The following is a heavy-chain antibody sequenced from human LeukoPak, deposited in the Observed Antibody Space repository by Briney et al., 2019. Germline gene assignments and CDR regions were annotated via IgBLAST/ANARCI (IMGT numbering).Heavy chain of an antibody. CDR2: ITGSGGST. V-gene: IGHV3-23*01. CDR1: GFTFSSYA. Sequence: QPGGSLRLSCAASGFTFSSYAMSWVRQAPGKGLEWVSSITGSGGSTYHADSVKGRFTISRHNSKNTLYLQMNSLRAEDTAVYYCAKGKGDYVYYYYGMDVWGQGTTVTVSS. D-gene: IGHD4-17*01. J-gene: IGHJ6*02. CDR3: AKGKGDYVYYYYGMDV.